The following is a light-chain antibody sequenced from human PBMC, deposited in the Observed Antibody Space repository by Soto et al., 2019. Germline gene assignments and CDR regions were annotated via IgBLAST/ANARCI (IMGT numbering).Light chain of an antibody. Sequence: DIQMTQSPSSLSASVGDRVTITCQASQDITNYLNWYQLKPGKAPKLLIYDASNLETGVPSRFSGSGSGTDFTFTISSLQAEDIATYYCQQYDDLPLTFGGGTKVEI. CDR1: QDITNY. V-gene: IGKV1-33*01. CDR2: DAS. CDR3: QQYDDLPLT. J-gene: IGKJ4*01.